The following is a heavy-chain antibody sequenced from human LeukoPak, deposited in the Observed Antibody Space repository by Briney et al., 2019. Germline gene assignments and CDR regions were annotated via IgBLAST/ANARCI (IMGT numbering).Heavy chain of an antibody. Sequence: GASVKVSCKAPGGTFSSYAISWVRQAPGQGLEWMGRIIPILGVANFAQKFQGRVTITADKSTSIAYMELSSLRSEDTAVYYCAREKRGADPGYWGQGTPVTVSS. CDR1: GGTFSSYA. CDR3: AREKRGADPGY. J-gene: IGHJ4*02. V-gene: IGHV1-69*04. D-gene: IGHD3-10*01. CDR2: IIPILGVA.